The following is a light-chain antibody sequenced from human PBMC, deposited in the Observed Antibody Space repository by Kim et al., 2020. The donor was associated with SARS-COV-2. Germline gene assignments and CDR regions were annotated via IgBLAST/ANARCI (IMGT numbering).Light chain of an antibody. V-gene: IGKV3-20*01. CDR1: QRVGSSF. Sequence: LSPGERAALSCRASQRVGSSFLAWYQQKPGQAPRLLIYEAFKRVAGIPDRFSGSGSGTDFTLTISRPEPEDFAMYYCQQYGSSPYSFGQGTKLEIK. J-gene: IGKJ2*03. CDR2: EAF. CDR3: QQYGSSPYS.